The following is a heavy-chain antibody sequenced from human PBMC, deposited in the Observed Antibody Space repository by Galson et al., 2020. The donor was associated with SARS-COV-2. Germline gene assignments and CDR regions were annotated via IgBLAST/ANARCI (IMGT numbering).Heavy chain of an antibody. CDR1: GGSISSSSYY. V-gene: IGHV4-39*01. CDR3: ARLPRVGAHGFDP. Sequence: SETLSLTCTVSGGSISSSSYYWGWIRQPPGKGLEWIGSIYYSGSTYYNPSLKSRVTISVDTSKNQFSLKLSSVTAADTAVYYCARLPRVGAHGFDPWGQGTLVTVSS. J-gene: IGHJ5*02. CDR2: IYYSGST. D-gene: IGHD1-26*01.